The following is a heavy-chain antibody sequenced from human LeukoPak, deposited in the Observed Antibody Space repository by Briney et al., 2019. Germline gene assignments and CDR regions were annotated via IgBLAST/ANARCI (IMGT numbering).Heavy chain of an antibody. D-gene: IGHD4-17*01. J-gene: IGHJ3*02. Sequence: GGSLRLSCAASGFTFSSYGMHWVRQAPGKGLEWVAFIRYDGSNKHYADSVKGRFTISRDNSKNTLYLQMNSLRAEDTAVYYCARDGDYVTNDDAFDIWGQGTMVTVSS. V-gene: IGHV3-30*02. CDR1: GFTFSSYG. CDR2: IRYDGSNK. CDR3: ARDGDYVTNDDAFDI.